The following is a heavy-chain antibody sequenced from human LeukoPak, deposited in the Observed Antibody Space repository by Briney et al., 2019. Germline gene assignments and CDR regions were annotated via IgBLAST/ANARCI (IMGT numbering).Heavy chain of an antibody. CDR1: GGSFSGYY. CDR3: ARGRGGKGSGSYYRANGMDV. V-gene: IGHV4-34*01. D-gene: IGHD3-10*01. Sequence: SETLSLTCAVYGGSFSGYYWSWIRQPPGKGLEWIGEINHSGSTNYNPSLKSRVTISVDTSKNQFSLKLSSVTAADTAVYYCARGRGGKGSGSYYRANGMDVWGQGTTVTVSS. CDR2: INHSGST. J-gene: IGHJ6*02.